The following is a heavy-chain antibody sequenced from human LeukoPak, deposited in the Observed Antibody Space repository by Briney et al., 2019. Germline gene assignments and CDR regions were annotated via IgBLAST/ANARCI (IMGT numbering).Heavy chain of an antibody. CDR3: ARDSVDIVVATAARRGAFDI. CDR1: GDTFSSYA. J-gene: IGHJ3*02. V-gene: IGHV1-69*06. D-gene: IGHD2-2*01. Sequence: GASVKVSSKASGDTFSSYAISWVRQAPGQGLEWMGRIIPIFGAANYAQTFQGRVTLTADTSPSTAYMELSSPRSEDTAVYYRARDSVDIVVATAARRGAFDIWGQGTMVTVSS. CDR2: IIPIFGAA.